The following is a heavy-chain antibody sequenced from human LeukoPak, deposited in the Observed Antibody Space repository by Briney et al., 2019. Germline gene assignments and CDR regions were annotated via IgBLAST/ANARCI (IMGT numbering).Heavy chain of an antibody. Sequence: GGSLRLSCAASGFTFSSYSMNWVRQAPGKGLEWVSSISSSSTYADSVKGRFTISRDSAKNSLYLQMNSLRVEDTAVYYCARLGYSSGFLDSWGQGTLVTVSS. CDR2: ISSSST. D-gene: IGHD6-19*01. CDR3: ARLGYSSGFLDS. CDR1: GFTFSSYS. J-gene: IGHJ4*02. V-gene: IGHV3-21*01.